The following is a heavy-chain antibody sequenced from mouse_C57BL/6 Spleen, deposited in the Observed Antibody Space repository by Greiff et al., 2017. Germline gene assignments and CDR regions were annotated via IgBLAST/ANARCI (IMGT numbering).Heavy chain of an antibody. Sequence: EVQRVESGEGLVKPGGSLKLSCAASGFTFSSYAMSWVRQTPEKRLEWVAYISSGGDYIYYADTVKGRFTISRDNARNTLYLQMSSLKSEDTAMYYGTRPANFDWYFDVWGTGTTVTVAS. D-gene: IGHD4-1*01. CDR1: GFTFSSYA. J-gene: IGHJ1*03. CDR3: TRPANFDWYFDV. CDR2: ISSGGDYI. V-gene: IGHV5-9-1*02.